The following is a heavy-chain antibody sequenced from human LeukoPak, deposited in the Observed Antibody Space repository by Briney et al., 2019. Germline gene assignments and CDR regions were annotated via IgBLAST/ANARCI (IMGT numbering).Heavy chain of an antibody. CDR3: ASTMVRGVKGFDY. J-gene: IGHJ4*02. CDR1: GFSFSSDG. V-gene: IGHV3-23*01. D-gene: IGHD3-10*01. Sequence: GGSLRLSCTASGFSFSSDGMSWVRQAPGKGLEWVSAISGSGGSTYYADSVKGRFTISRDNSKNTLYLQMNSLRAEDTAVYYCASTMVRGVKGFDYWGQGTLVTVSS. CDR2: ISGSGGST.